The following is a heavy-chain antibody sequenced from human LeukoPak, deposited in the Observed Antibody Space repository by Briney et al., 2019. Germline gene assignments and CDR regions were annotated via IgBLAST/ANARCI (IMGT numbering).Heavy chain of an antibody. CDR2: VSGSGDNT. CDR1: GFTFRSYA. V-gene: IGHV3-23*01. D-gene: IGHD5-24*01. Sequence: GGSLRLSCAASGFTFRSYAMSWVRQAPGKGLEWVSAVSGSGDNTYYADSVKGRFTISRDNSKNTLYLQMNGLRAEDTAVYYCAKGDGYNLYYFDYWGQGTLVTVSS. J-gene: IGHJ4*02. CDR3: AKGDGYNLYYFDY.